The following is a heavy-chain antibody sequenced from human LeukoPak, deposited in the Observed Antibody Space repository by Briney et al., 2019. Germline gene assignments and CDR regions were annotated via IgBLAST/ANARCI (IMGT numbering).Heavy chain of an antibody. CDR3: AKHDPLILSRADP. Sequence: GGSLRLSCAVSGFTSKTSAMSWVRQAPGKGLEWVSGISRSGDGTYYAASVKGRFTISRDKFKEVLYLQMDSLRADDTAIYYCAKHDPLILSRADPWGPGTLVTVSS. V-gene: IGHV3-23*01. CDR1: GFTSKTSA. CDR2: ISRSGDGT. D-gene: IGHD1-1*01. J-gene: IGHJ5*02.